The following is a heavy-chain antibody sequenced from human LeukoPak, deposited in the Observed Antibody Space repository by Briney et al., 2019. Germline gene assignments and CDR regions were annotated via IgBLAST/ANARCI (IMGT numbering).Heavy chain of an antibody. CDR2: INPNSGGT. CDR3: ARDMAYYYDSSGYLYGY. V-gene: IGHV1-2*02. Sequence: GASVKVSCKASGYTFTDYYMHWVRQAPGQGLEWMGWINPNSGGTNYAQKFQGRVTMTRDTSISTAYMELSRLRSDDTAVYYCARDMAYYYDSSGYLYGYWGQGTLVTVSS. D-gene: IGHD3-22*01. J-gene: IGHJ4*02. CDR1: GYTFTDYY.